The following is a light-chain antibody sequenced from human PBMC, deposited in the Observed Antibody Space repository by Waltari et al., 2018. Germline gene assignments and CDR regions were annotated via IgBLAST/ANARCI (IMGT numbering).Light chain of an antibody. J-gene: IGKJ2*01. CDR2: WAS. CDR3: QQYHSFPYT. V-gene: IGKV4-1*01. CDR1: QSVLYSSNNKDY. Sequence: IVMTQSPDSLAVSLGERATIHCKSRQSVLYSSNNKDYLAWYQQKPGQPPKLLFYWASTRESGVPDRFSGSGSGTDFTLTISSLQAEDVAVYYCQQYHSFPYTFGQGTKLEIK.